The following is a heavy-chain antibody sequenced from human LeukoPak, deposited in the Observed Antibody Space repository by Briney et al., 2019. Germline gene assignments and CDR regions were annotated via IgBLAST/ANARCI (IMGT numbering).Heavy chain of an antibody. J-gene: IGHJ3*02. V-gene: IGHV1-69*04. CDR1: GGTFSSYA. CDR2: IIPISGIT. CDR3: ARDTAGDDSGAFDI. D-gene: IGHD5-24*01. Sequence: ASVKVSCKPSGGTFSSYAISWVRLAPGQGLEWMGRIIPISGITSYAQKFQGRVTITADKSTSAAYMNLSSLTSADTAVFYCARDTAGDDSGAFDIWGRGTMVTVSS.